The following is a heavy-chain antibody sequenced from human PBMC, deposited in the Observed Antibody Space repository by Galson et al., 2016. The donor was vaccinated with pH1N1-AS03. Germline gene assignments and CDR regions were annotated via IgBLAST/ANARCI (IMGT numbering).Heavy chain of an antibody. Sequence: SLRLSCAASGFSFSTYAMTWVRQAPGKGLEWVSGISGSGGTTYYAESVKGRSAISRDNSKNTVNLHMNSLRVEDTAVYYCANRGDTLGFFESWGQGTLVTVSS. CDR2: ISGSGGTT. CDR1: GFSFSTYA. J-gene: IGHJ4*02. CDR3: ANRGDTLGFFES. V-gene: IGHV3-23*01. D-gene: IGHD4-17*01.